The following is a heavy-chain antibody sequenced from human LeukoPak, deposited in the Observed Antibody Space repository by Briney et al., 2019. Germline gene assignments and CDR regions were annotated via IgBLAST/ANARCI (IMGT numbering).Heavy chain of an antibody. D-gene: IGHD5-18*01. CDR2: ICYSGST. CDR1: GGSISSYY. J-gene: IGHJ2*01. CDR3: ARRDVGYGYRGYFDL. Sequence: PSETLSLTCTVSGGSISSYYWSWIRQPPGKGLEWIGYICYSGSTNYNPCLKSRVTISVDTSKNQFSLKLSSVTAADTAVYYCARRDVGYGYRGYFDLWGRGPLVSVSS. V-gene: IGHV4-59*08.